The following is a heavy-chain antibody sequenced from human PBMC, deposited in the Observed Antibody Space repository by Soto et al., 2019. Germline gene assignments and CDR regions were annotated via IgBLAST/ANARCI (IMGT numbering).Heavy chain of an antibody. CDR3: ARRGYCSSTSCLHKTYYYYYYGMDV. D-gene: IGHD2-2*01. CDR1: GGSFSGYY. J-gene: IGHJ6*02. CDR2: INHSGST. Sequence: PSETLSLTCAVYGGSFSGYYWSWIRQPPGKGLEWIGEINHSGSTNYNPSLKSRVTISVDTSKNQFPLKLSSVTAADTAVYYCARRGYCSSTSCLHKTYYYYYYGMDVWGQGTTVTVSS. V-gene: IGHV4-34*01.